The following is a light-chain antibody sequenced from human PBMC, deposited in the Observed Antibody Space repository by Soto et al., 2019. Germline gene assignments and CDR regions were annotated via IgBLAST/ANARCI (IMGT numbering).Light chain of an antibody. Sequence: EIVLTQSPGTLSLSPGERATLSCRASQTVSSSYLAWYQQKPGQAPRLLIYGASIRVTGIPDRFSGSGSGTDFTLTISRLEPEDFAVYYYVSSPWTFGHGTKVEIK. CDR2: GAS. CDR3: VSSPWT. CDR1: QTVSSSY. V-gene: IGKV3-20*01. J-gene: IGKJ1*01.